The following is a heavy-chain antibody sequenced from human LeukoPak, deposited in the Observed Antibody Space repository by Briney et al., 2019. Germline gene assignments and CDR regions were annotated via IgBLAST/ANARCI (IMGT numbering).Heavy chain of an antibody. CDR3: ASLVGFWSGTDDY. J-gene: IGHJ4*02. V-gene: IGHV3-48*04. CDR1: GFTFSSYS. D-gene: IGHD3-3*01. CDR2: ISSSSSTV. Sequence: GGSLRLSCAASGFTFSSYSMNWVRQAPGKGLEWVSYISSSSSTVYYADSVKGRFTISRDNAKNSLYLQMNSLRAEDTAVYYCASLVGFWSGTDDYWGQGTLVTVSS.